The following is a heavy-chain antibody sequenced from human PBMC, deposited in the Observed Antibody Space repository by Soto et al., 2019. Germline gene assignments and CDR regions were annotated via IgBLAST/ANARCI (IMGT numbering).Heavy chain of an antibody. CDR2: IIPIFGTA. V-gene: IGHV1-69*13. D-gene: IGHD5-18*01. CDR1: GGTFSSYA. J-gene: IGHJ4*02. Sequence: EASVKVSCKASGGTFSSYAISWVRQAPGQGLEWMGGIIPIFGTANYAQKFQGRVTITADESTSTAYMELSSLRSEDTAVYYCARDPLDSYGYFDYWGQGTLVTVSS. CDR3: ARDPLDSYGYFDY.